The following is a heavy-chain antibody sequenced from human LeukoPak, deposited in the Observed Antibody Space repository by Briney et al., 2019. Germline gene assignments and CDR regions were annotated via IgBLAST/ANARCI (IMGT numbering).Heavy chain of an antibody. J-gene: IGHJ4*02. CDR2: TYYSGST. V-gene: IGHV4-39*01. CDR3: ARHASVSGNWPRPLDY. Sequence: SETLSLTCTVSGGSLSSSSYYWGWVRQPPGKGLEWIANTYYSGSTYYSPSLRSRVTISVDTSKNQFSLKLTSVTAADTAVYYCARHASVSGNWPRPLDYWGQGSLVTVSS. D-gene: IGHD3-3*01. CDR1: GGSLSSSSYY.